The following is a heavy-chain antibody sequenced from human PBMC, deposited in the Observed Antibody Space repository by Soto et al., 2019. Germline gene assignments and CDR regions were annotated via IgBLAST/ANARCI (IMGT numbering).Heavy chain of an antibody. V-gene: IGHV3-53*01. Sequence: PGGSLRLSCEGSGFTISTNYMTWVRQAPGKGLEWVSIIYSSGRSYYADSVKGRFTLSRDNSKDTLYLQMNSLRAEDTAVYYCARVALDYLLNVDAFDIWGQGTMVTVSS. J-gene: IGHJ3*02. CDR1: GFTISTNY. D-gene: IGHD1-1*01. CDR2: IYSSGRS. CDR3: ARVALDYLLNVDAFDI.